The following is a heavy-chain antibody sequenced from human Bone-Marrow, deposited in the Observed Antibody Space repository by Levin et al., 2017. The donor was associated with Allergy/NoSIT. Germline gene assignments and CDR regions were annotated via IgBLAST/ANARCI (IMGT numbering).Heavy chain of an antibody. CDR3: ARDRHCSGDKCYGA. CDR2: IYSGGGT. V-gene: IGHV3-66*02. CDR1: GFTVGNNY. Sequence: GESLKISCAVSGFTVGNNYLRWVRQAPGKGLEWVSLIYSGGGTYYADSVKGRFTISRDNSENTLHLQMNSLRVEDTAVYYCARDRHCSGDKCYGAWGQGTLVTVSS. D-gene: IGHD2-15*01. J-gene: IGHJ5*02.